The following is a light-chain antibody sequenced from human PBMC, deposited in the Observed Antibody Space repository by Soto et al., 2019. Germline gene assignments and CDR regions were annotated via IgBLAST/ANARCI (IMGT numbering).Light chain of an antibody. CDR1: RSIDTW. Sequence: DIQMTQSPSILSASVGDRVTITCRASRSIDTWLAWHQQKPGKAPKLLISKASNLESGVPSRFSGSGSGTEGTLSLSTLQLCDLATLCCPQYNSYLAFPQGTKV. V-gene: IGKV1-5*03. J-gene: IGKJ1*01. CDR3: PQYNSYLA. CDR2: KAS.